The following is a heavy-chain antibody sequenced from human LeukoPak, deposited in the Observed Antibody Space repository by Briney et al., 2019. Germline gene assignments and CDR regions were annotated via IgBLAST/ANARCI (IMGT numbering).Heavy chain of an antibody. J-gene: IGHJ4*02. CDR3: ASSLGAGLFDY. D-gene: IGHD3-16*01. Sequence: GGSLRLSCAASGFTFDDYAMHWVRHAPGKGLEWVSGISWNSGSIGYADSVKGRFTISRDNAKNSLYLQMNSLRAEDTALYYCASSLGAGLFDYWGQGTLVTVSS. CDR1: GFTFDDYA. CDR2: ISWNSGSI. V-gene: IGHV3-9*01.